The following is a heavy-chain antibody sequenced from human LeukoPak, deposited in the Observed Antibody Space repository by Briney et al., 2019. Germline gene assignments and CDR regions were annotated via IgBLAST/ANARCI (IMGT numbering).Heavy chain of an antibody. CDR3: ARDPHRNDFWSGYLYYFDY. Sequence: SETLSLTCTVSGDSINNYYWSWIRQPPGQGLEWVGYISYSGGTTYNPSFKSRVTISLDTPKNQFSLKLTSVTAADTAVYYCARDPHRNDFWSGYLYYFDYWGQGTLVTVSS. CDR1: GDSINNYY. V-gene: IGHV4-59*01. CDR2: ISYSGGT. J-gene: IGHJ4*02. D-gene: IGHD3-3*01.